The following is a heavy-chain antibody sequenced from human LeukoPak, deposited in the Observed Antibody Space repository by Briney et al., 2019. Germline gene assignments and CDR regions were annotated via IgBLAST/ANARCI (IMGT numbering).Heavy chain of an antibody. D-gene: IGHD6-6*01. J-gene: IGHJ4*02. CDR2: IGSSGSTI. CDR3: ARDMRQLVGGIDY. Sequence: GGSLRLSCAASGFTFSDYYMSWIRQAPGKGLEWVSYIGSSGSTIYYADSVKGRFTISRANAKNSLYLQMNSLRAEDTAVYYCARDMRQLVGGIDYWGQGTLVTVSS. V-gene: IGHV3-11*01. CDR1: GFTFSDYY.